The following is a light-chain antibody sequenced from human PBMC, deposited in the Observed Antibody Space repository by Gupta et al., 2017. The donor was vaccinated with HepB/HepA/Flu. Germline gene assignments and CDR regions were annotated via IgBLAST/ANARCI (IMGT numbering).Light chain of an antibody. CDR3: QQYNNWPQT. CDR2: GAS. CDR1: QSVSSN. V-gene: IGKV3-15*01. J-gene: IGKJ1*01. Sequence: EIVMTQSPATLSVSPGERAPLSCRASQSVSSNLAWYQQKPGQAPRLLIYGASTRATGIPARFSGSGSGTEFTLTISSLQSEDFAVYYCQQYNNWPQTFGQETKVEIK.